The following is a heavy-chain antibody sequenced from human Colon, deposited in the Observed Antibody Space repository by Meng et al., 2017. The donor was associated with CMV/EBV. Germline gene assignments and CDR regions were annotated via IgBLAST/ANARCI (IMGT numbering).Heavy chain of an antibody. CDR2: NYDSGST. Sequence: SETLSLTCNVYGGSISNYYWSWIRQAPGKGLEWIGYNYDSGSTKYNPSLKSRVTISVDRSKNQFSLRLRSVTAADTAVYYCARGSKAARQNWFDPWGQGTLVTVSS. D-gene: IGHD6-6*01. CDR1: GGSISNYY. V-gene: IGHV4-59*01. J-gene: IGHJ5*02. CDR3: ARGSKAARQNWFDP.